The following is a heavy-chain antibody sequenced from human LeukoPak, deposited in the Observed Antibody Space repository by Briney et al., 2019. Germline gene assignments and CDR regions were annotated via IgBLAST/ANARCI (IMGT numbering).Heavy chain of an antibody. Sequence: GGPVRLFCGASWFPYRCYAMLGLRQAPGKGVEGVSAVCGSWGGPYYAHSLKGRLTITRDNSKDTLYLQMNSLTAHDTAVFSCAEDRGANASLVRSPPFDYWGQGTLVTVSS. D-gene: IGHD6-13*01. CDR1: WFPYRCYA. CDR3: AEDRGANASLVRSPPFDY. CDR2: VCGSWGGP. J-gene: IGHJ4*02. V-gene: IGHV3-23*01.